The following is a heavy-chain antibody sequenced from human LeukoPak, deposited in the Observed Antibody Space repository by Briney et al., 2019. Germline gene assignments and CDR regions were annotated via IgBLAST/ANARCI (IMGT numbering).Heavy chain of an antibody. D-gene: IGHD6-6*01. Sequence: SVTVSCKASGGTFSSYAISWVRQAPGQGLEWMGGIIPIFGTANYAQKLQGRVTMTTDTSTSTAYMELRSLRSDDTAVYYCARQEYSSSMGFDYWGQGTLVTVSS. CDR3: ARQEYSSSMGFDY. J-gene: IGHJ4*02. CDR1: GGTFSSYA. CDR2: IIPIFGTA. V-gene: IGHV1-69*05.